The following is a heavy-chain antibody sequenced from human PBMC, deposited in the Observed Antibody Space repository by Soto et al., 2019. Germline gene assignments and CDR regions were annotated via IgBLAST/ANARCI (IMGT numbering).Heavy chain of an antibody. D-gene: IGHD6-19*01. CDR2: IKPGDPTT. CDR3: ARRRYNNGWYTDY. Sequence: PGESLKISLKGFGYSFTSYWIGWVRQIPGKGMEWMGIIKPGDPTTRYTPSFQCQVTRSGDKSISTAYLQWSSLKASDTAMYYCARRRYNNGWYTDYWGQGTLVTVSS. J-gene: IGHJ4*02. CDR1: GYSFTSYW. V-gene: IGHV5-51*01.